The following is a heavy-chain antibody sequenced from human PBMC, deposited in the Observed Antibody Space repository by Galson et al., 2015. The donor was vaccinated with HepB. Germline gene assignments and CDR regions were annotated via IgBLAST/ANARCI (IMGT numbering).Heavy chain of an antibody. J-gene: IGHJ4*02. V-gene: IGHV6-1*01. Sequence: CAISWDSVSSHSPTWNWIRQSPSRGVEWLGRTYYRSKWYNDYTVSVTSRITINQDTSKNQFSLQLNSETPEDTAVYYCTRVEVGSYLEREFDYWGQGTMVTVSS. CDR2: TYYRSKWYN. D-gene: IGHD1-26*01. CDR1: WDSVSSHSPT. CDR3: TRVEVGSYLEREFDY.